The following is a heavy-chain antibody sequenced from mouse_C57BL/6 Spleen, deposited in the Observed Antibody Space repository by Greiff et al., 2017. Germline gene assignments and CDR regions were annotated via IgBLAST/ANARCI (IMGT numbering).Heavy chain of an antibody. D-gene: IGHD2-2*01. CDR3: ARGGYDGRFDY. J-gene: IGHJ2*01. Sequence: VKVVESGAELARPGASVKMSCKASGYTFTSYTMHWVKQRPGQGLEWIGYINPSSGYTKYNQKFKDKATLTADTSSSTAYMQLSSLTSEDSAVYYCARGGYDGRFDYWGQGTTLTVSS. CDR1: GYTFTSYT. V-gene: IGHV1-4*01. CDR2: INPSSGYT.